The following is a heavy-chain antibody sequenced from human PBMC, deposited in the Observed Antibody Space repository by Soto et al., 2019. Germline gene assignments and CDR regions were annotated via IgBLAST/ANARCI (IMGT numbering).Heavy chain of an antibody. D-gene: IGHD3-22*01. CDR2: IYSGGYT. V-gene: IGHV3-66*01. CDR1: GFDVSNTD. J-gene: IGHJ4*02. Sequence: EVQLVESGGDLVQRGGSLRLSCAASGFDVSNTDMSWVRQAPGKGLEWVSVIYSGGYTNYADSVKGRFIVSRDSPKNTPSLQEHSLRSEATAVYCCAREAIIVIAAPEYYFDYWAQGTLVTVSS. CDR3: AREAIIVIAAPEYYFDY.